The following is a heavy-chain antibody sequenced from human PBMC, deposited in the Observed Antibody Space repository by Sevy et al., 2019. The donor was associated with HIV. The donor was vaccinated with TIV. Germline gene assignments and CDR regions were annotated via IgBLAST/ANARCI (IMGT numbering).Heavy chain of an antibody. V-gene: IGHV3-72*01. D-gene: IGHD2-21*01. CDR3: VRGPNCGVGGCQQISPYCLDV. CDR1: GFAFSDHY. J-gene: IGHJ6*03. Sequence: GGSLRLSCAASGFAFSDHYVDWVRQAPGKGLEWVGRIRNRPNRYTTEYAASVEGRFTITRDDSRHSLDLQMNGLKTEDSAVYYCVRGPNCGVGGCQQISPYCLDVWGIGATVTVSS. CDR2: IRNRPNRYTT.